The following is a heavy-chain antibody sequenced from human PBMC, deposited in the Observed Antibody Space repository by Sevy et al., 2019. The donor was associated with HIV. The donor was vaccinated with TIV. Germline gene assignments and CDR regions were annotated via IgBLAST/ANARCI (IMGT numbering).Heavy chain of an antibody. Sequence: SETLSLTCTVSGGSISSGNYYWSWIRQPAGKGLEWIGRIYTRGGTNYNPSLKSRVTIPVDTSKNQFSLKLSSVTAADTAVYYCARESGDCSSTSCYEGVFDYWGQGTLVTVSS. CDR1: GGSISSGNYY. J-gene: IGHJ4*02. V-gene: IGHV4-61*02. D-gene: IGHD2-2*01. CDR2: IYTRGGT. CDR3: ARESGDCSSTSCYEGVFDY.